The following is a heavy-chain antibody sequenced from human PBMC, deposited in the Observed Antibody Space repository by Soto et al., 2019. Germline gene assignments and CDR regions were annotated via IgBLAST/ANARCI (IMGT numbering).Heavy chain of an antibody. V-gene: IGHV1-3*01. D-gene: IGHD6-13*01. CDR3: ARSIAAAVDFDY. CDR1: GYTFTSYA. CDR2: INAGNGNT. J-gene: IGHJ4*02. Sequence: ASVKVSCKASGYTFTSYAIDWVRQAPGQRLEWMGWINAGNGNTKYSQKLQGRVTMTTDTSTSTAYMELRSLRSDDTAVYYCARSIAAAVDFDYWGQGTLVTVSS.